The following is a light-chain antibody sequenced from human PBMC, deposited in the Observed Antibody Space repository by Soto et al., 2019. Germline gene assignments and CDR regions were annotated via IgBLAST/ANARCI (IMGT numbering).Light chain of an antibody. V-gene: IGLV2-23*02. CDR1: SSDVGSFDL. Sequence: QSALTQPASVSGFPGQSITISCTGASSDVGSFDLVSWYQHHPGKTPKLMIYEVSERPSGVSNRFSGSKSGNTASLTISGLQAEDEADYYCCSYAGSSTLVFGGGTKLTVL. CDR3: CSYAGSSTLV. J-gene: IGLJ2*01. CDR2: EVS.